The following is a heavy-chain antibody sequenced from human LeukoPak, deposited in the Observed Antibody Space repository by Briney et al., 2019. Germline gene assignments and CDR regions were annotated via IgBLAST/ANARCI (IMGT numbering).Heavy chain of an antibody. J-gene: IGHJ4*02. CDR1: GFTFSSYW. Sequence: PGGSLRLSCAASGFTFSSYWMHWVRQAPGKGLVWVSCINSDGSSTSYADSVKGRFTISRDNAKNTLYLQMNSLRAEDTAVYYCARGGQQQLGYWGQGTLVTVSS. CDR3: ARGGQQQLGY. D-gene: IGHD6-13*01. V-gene: IGHV3-74*01. CDR2: INSDGSST.